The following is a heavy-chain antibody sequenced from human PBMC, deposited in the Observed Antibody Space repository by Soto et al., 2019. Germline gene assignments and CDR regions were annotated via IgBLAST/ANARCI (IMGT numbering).Heavy chain of an antibody. CDR3: ASRRGFCSSTSCSDYYYYGMDV. J-gene: IGHJ6*02. D-gene: IGHD2-2*01. CDR2: IIPIFGTA. Sequence: SVKVSCKAAGGTFSSYAISWVRQAPVQGLEWMGGIIPIFGTANYAQKFQGRVTITADESTSTAYMELSSLRSEETAVYYCASRRGFCSSTSCSDYYYYGMDVWGQGTTVTVSS. V-gene: IGHV1-69*01. CDR1: GGTFSSYA.